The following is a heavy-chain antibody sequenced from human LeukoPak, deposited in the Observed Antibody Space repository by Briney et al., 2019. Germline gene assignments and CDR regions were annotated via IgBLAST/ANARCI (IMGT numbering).Heavy chain of an antibody. CDR1: GYTFTGYC. CDR3: ARNLGSWWAGNYYFDY. J-gene: IGHJ4*02. V-gene: IGHV1-2*04. CDR2: INPNSGGT. D-gene: IGHD6-13*01. Sequence: ASVKVSCKASGYTFTGYCMHWVRQAPGQGLEWMGWINPNSGGTNYAQKFQGWVTMTRDTSISTAYMELSRLRSDGTAVYYCARNLGSWWAGNYYFDYWGQGTLVTVSS.